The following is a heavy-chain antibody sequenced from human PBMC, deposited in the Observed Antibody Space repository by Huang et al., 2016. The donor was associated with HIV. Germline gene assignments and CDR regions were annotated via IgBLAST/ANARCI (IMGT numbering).Heavy chain of an antibody. CDR2: IKQDESEK. Sequence: VESGGRLVQPGGSIRLSCAGSTFRFGAYWMSWVRQTTGKGVEWVANIKQDESEKYYVESVKGRFNISRDNAKKILFLQMDNVRVEDTATYYCATKTGAMDIWGQGTAVTVS. CDR1: TFRFGAYW. D-gene: IGHD1-7*01. CDR3: ATKTGAMDI. J-gene: IGHJ6*02. V-gene: IGHV3-7*01.